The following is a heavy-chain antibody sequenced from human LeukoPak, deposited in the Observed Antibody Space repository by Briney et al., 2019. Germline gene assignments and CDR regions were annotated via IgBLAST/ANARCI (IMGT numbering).Heavy chain of an antibody. CDR2: INPNSGGT. CDR1: GYTFTGYY. CDR3: ARDLTVTTYYYYYYRDV. D-gene: IGHD4-11*01. V-gene: IGHV1-2*02. J-gene: IGHJ6*03. Sequence: ASVKVSCKASGYTFTGYYMHWVRHAPGQGLEWMGWINPNSGGTNYAQKFQGRVTMTRDTSISTAYMELSRLRSDGTAVYYCARDLTVTTYYYYYYRDVWGKGTTVTVSS.